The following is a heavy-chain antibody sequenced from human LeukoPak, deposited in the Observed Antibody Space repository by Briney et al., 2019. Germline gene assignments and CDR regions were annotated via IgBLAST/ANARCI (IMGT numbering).Heavy chain of an antibody. D-gene: IGHD2-2*01. CDR2: IHHSGST. V-gene: IGHV4-4*02. CDR3: ARTEAFSSDTSCSNWFDP. CDR1: GGSVSRSNW. Sequence: SETLSLTCAVSGGSVSRSNWWNWVRQPPGKGLEWIGEIHHSGSTNYNPSLKSRVTMSVDKSKNQFSLKLSSVTAADTAVYYCARTEAFSSDTSCSNWFDPWGQGTLVTVSS. J-gene: IGHJ5*02.